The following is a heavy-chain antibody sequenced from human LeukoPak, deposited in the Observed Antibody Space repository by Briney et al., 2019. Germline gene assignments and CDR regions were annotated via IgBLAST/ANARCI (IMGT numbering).Heavy chain of an antibody. CDR2: FFLGDVAT. D-gene: IGHD6-19*01. J-gene: IGHJ3*02. V-gene: IGHV5-51*01. CDR3: ARPRAVAGRGAFDI. CDR1: GYSFTSYW. Sequence: GESLKSSCKASGYSFTSYWIGWLRQLPGKGLEWMGLFFLGDVATSYNPPFKGQATTPADNSISTAYLQWSSLKASDTAMYYWARPRAVAGRGAFDIWGQGTMVTVSS.